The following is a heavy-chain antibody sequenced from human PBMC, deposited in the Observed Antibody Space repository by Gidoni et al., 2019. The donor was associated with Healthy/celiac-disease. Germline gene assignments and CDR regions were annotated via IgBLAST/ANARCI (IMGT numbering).Heavy chain of an antibody. CDR2: IRSSGSSV. D-gene: IGHD3-3*01. V-gene: IGHV3-48*03. CDR1: ASTLRSYE. Sequence: EVQLVESGGGLIQPGASLRLSCAASASTLRSYEMHWVRQAPGKGLGWVSYIRSSGSSVYYADSVKGRFTISRDNAKNSLYLQMNSLRAEDTAVYYCARGRVFGVVTRYYFDYWGQGTLVTVSS. J-gene: IGHJ4*02. CDR3: ARGRVFGVVTRYYFDY.